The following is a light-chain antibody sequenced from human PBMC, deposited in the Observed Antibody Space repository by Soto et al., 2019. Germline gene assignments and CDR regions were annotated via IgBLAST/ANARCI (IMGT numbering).Light chain of an antibody. J-gene: IGLJ1*01. Sequence: QSVLTQPPSASETPGQRVTLSCSGSSSDIGSNIVNWYQQLPGTAPKLLIYSNNQRPSGVPDRFSGSKSGTSASLAISGLQSEDEADYYCAAWDDSLNVYVFGTGTKLTVL. V-gene: IGLV1-44*01. CDR2: SNN. CDR1: SSDIGSNI. CDR3: AAWDDSLNVYV.